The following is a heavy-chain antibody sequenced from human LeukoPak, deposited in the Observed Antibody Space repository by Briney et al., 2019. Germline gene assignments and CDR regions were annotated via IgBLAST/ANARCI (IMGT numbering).Heavy chain of an antibody. CDR3: ARGLIRRGLDY. Sequence: SQTLSLTCTVSGGSISSGGYYWSWIRQPPGKGLEWIGYIYYSGSTNYNPSLKSRVTISVDTSKNQFSLKLSSVTAADTAVYYCARGLIRRGLDYWGQGTLVTVSS. J-gene: IGHJ4*02. D-gene: IGHD1-14*01. V-gene: IGHV4-61*08. CDR2: IYYSGST. CDR1: GGSISSGGYY.